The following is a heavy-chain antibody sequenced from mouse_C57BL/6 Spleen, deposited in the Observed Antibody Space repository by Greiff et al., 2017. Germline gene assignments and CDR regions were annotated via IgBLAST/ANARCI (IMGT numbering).Heavy chain of an antibody. V-gene: IGHV1-80*01. CDR1: GYAFSSYW. Sequence: VQLQQSGAELVKPGASVKISCKASGYAFSSYWMNWVKQRPGKGLEWIGQIYPGDGDTNYNGKFKGKATLTADKSSSTAYMQLSSLTSEDSAVYCCARGDYDGSSQPHYYAMDYWGQGTSVTVSS. CDR2: IYPGDGDT. J-gene: IGHJ4*01. CDR3: ARGDYDGSSQPHYYAMDY. D-gene: IGHD1-1*01.